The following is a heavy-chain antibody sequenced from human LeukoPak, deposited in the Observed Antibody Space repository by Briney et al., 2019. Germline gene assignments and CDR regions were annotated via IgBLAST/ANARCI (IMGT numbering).Heavy chain of an antibody. D-gene: IGHD4-17*01. CDR2: INSNSGGT. CDR3: ARRYGDSSLDY. CDR1: GDTFIDYN. J-gene: IGHJ4*02. V-gene: IGHV1-2*02. Sequence: GASVKVSCKASGDTFIDYNMHWVRQAPGQGLEWMGWINSNSGGTNYAQKFQGRVTMTRDTSISIVYMELSRLRSDDTAVYYCARRYGDSSLDYWGRGTLVTVSS.